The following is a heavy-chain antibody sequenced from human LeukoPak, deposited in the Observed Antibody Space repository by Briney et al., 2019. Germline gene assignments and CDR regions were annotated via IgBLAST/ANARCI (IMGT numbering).Heavy chain of an antibody. CDR2: FDPEDGET. D-gene: IGHD2-15*01. CDR3: ARDALGYCSGGSCLLPFDY. V-gene: IGHV1-24*01. Sequence: GASVKVSCKVSGYTLTELSMHWVRQAPGKGLEWMGGFDPEDGETIYAQKFQGRVTMTTDTSTGTAYMELRSLRSDDTAVYYCARDALGYCSGGSCLLPFDYWGQGTLVTVSS. J-gene: IGHJ4*02. CDR1: GYTLTELS.